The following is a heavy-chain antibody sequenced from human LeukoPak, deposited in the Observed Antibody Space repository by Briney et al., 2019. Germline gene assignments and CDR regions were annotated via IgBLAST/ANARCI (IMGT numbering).Heavy chain of an antibody. CDR3: ARDPAYGSGSYPYYYYYYMDV. CDR1: EYTFTGYY. V-gene: IGHV1-2*02. Sequence: ASVKVSCKASEYTFTGYYMHWVRQAPGQGLEWMGWINPNSGGTNYAQKFQGRVTMTRDTSIGTAYMELSRLRSDDTAVYYCARDPAYGSGSYPYYYYYYMDVWGKGTTVTVSS. D-gene: IGHD3-10*01. CDR2: INPNSGGT. J-gene: IGHJ6*03.